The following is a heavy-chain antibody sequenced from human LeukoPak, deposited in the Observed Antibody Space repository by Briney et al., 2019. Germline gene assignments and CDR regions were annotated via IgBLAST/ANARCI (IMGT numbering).Heavy chain of an antibody. Sequence: GGSLRLSCAASGFTFSSFEMHWVRQAPGKGLEWISYIRSGGDAVYYADSVKGRFTISRDNSKNTLYLQMNSLRAEDTAVYYCARESTSWYFDLWGRGTLVTVSS. CDR3: ARESTSWYFDL. D-gene: IGHD2-2*01. CDR1: GFTFSSFE. J-gene: IGHJ2*01. CDR2: IRSGGDAV. V-gene: IGHV3-48*03.